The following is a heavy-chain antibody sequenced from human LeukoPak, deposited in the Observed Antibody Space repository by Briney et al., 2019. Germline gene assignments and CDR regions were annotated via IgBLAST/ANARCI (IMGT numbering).Heavy chain of an antibody. V-gene: IGHV3-33*08. Sequence: GGSLRLSCAASGFTFSGYGMHWVRQAPGKGVEGVAVFWYDGSQKYYGDSVKGRFTISRDNAENSLYLQMNSLRAEDTAVYYCARALYTSGWYPDYFDFWGQGTLVTVSS. J-gene: IGHJ4*02. CDR1: GFTFSGYG. CDR3: ARALYTSGWYPDYFDF. CDR2: FWYDGSQK. D-gene: IGHD6-19*01.